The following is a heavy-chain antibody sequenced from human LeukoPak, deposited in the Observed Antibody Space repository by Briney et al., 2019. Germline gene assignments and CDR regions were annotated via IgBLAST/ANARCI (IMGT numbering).Heavy chain of an antibody. V-gene: IGHV3-23*01. CDR1: GFTFSSYA. D-gene: IGHD6-6*01. CDR3: AKEVAAGRKGIDY. CDR2: ITGSGGGT. J-gene: IGHJ4*02. Sequence: PGGSLRLSCAASGFTFSSYAMSWVRQAPGKGLEWVSAITGSGGGTYYADSVKGRFTISRDSSSSTLFLQKKSLRAEDTATYYCAKEVAAGRKGIDYWGQGTLVTVSS.